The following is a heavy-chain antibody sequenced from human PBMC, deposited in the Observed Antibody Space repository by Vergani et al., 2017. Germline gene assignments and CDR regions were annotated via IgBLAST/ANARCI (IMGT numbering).Heavy chain of an antibody. CDR2: INPSGGHT. CDR3: ARGDYGILTGYRY. Sequence: QVQVVQSGAEVKKSGASVKVSCKTSGYTFSNYYMHLVRQAPGQRLEWVGIINPSGGHTNYAQKFQGRVTMSRDTSTSTVYMELSSLRSEDTAIYYCARGDYGILTGYRYWGQGTLVTVSA. D-gene: IGHD3-9*01. J-gene: IGHJ4*02. V-gene: IGHV1-46*03. CDR1: GYTFSNYY.